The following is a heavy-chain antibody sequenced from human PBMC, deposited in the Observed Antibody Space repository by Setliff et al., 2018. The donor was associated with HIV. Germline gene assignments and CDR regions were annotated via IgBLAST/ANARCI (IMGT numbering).Heavy chain of an antibody. V-gene: IGHV3-21*01. CDR1: GFSFSSYS. CDR3: VRDAYDMLTGYSPFDY. Sequence: GGSLRLSCAGSGFSFSSYSLNWVRQAPGKGLEWVSSISGSSNYIYYADSLKGRFIVSRDNAKKSLYLQMSSLRAEDTAVSFCVRDAYDMLTGYSPFDYWGQGTLVTVSS. D-gene: IGHD3-9*01. CDR2: ISGSSNYI. J-gene: IGHJ4*02.